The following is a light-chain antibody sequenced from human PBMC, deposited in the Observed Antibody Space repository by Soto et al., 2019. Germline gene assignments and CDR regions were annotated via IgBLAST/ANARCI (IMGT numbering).Light chain of an antibody. CDR2: AAS. Sequence: DIQMTQSPSSLFASVGDRVTITCRASQSVMIYLNWYQQKPGKAPELLIYAASSLQSGVPSRFSGSGSGTDFTLTISSLQPEDFATYYCQQANSFPWTFGQGTKVDIK. J-gene: IGKJ1*01. V-gene: IGKV1-12*01. CDR3: QQANSFPWT. CDR1: QSVMIY.